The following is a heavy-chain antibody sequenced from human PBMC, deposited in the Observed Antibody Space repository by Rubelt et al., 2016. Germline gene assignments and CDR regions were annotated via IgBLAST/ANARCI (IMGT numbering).Heavy chain of an antibody. D-gene: IGHD6-19*01. CDR2: IFYTGSS. CDR3: ARVSGWYRSGMDV. Sequence: QLQLQESGPGLVKPSETLSLTCTVSIDSISSNNHYWGWIRQPPGQGLEWIGNIFYTGSSHFNPSRQGRVSISVDTSMNQFCRKLGSGTAADTAVDYCARVSGWYRSGMDVWGQGTTVTVSS. J-gene: IGHJ6*02. V-gene: IGHV4-39*07. CDR1: IDSISSNNHY.